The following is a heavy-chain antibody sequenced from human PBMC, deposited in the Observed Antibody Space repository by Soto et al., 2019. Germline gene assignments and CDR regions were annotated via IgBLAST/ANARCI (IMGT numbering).Heavy chain of an antibody. D-gene: IGHD6-13*01. CDR2: INPNSGGT. CDR1: GYTFTGYY. J-gene: IGHJ5*02. V-gene: IGHV1-2*02. Sequence: QVQLVQSGAEVKKPGASVKVSCKASGYTFTGYYMHWVRQAPGQGLEWMGWINPNSGGTNYAQKFQGRVTMTRDTSSSTAYMELSRLRSEDTAVYYCARDLLGSSSYWFAPWGQGTLVTVSS. CDR3: ARDLLGSSSYWFAP.